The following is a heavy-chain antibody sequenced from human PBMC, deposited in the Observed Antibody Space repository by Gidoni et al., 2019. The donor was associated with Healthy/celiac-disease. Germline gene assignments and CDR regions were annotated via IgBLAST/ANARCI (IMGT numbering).Heavy chain of an antibody. CDR2: IYRGGST. CDR1: GFTVSSNY. Sequence: EVQLVESGGGLVQPGGSLRLSCAASGFTVSSNYMSWVRQAPGKGLEWVSVIYRGGSTYYADSVNGRFTISRDNSKNTLYLQMNSLRAEDTAVYYCARDTDMYSSGWNFDYWGQGTLVTVSS. CDR3: ARDTDMYSSGWNFDY. V-gene: IGHV3-66*01. J-gene: IGHJ4*02. D-gene: IGHD6-19*01.